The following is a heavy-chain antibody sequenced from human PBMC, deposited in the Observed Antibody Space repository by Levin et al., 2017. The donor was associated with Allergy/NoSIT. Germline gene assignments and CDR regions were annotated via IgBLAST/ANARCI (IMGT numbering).Heavy chain of an antibody. V-gene: IGHV3-74*01. J-gene: IGHJ6*03. CDR3: ARSSCSSTSCLRALGYNYYMDV. Sequence: PGGSLRLSCAASGFTFSSYWMHWVRQAPGKGLVWVSRINGDGSSTGYADSVKGRFTISRDNAKNTVYLQMNSLRAEDTAVYYCARSSCSSTSCLRALGYNYYMDVWGTGTTVTVSS. CDR1: GFTFSSYW. CDR2: INGDGSST. D-gene: IGHD2-2*01.